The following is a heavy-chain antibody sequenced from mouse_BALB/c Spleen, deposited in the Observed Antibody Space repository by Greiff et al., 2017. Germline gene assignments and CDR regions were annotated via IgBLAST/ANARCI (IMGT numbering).Heavy chain of an antibody. CDR1: GFTLGSYP. CDR3: ARQGGTNWFAY. D-gene: IGHD1-3*01. Sequence: EVKLMESGGGLVRPGGSLKLSCAASGFTLGSYPMSWVRQTPEKRREWVAYISNGGGSTYYPDTVKGRFTISRDNAKNTLYLQMSSLKSEDTAMYYCARQGGTNWFAYWGQGTLVTVSA. V-gene: IGHV5-12-2*01. CDR2: ISNGGGST. J-gene: IGHJ3*01.